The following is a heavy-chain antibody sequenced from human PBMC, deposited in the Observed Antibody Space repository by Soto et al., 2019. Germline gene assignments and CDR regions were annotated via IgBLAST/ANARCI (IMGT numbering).Heavy chain of an antibody. CDR2: IDPSDSYT. CDR1: GYSFTSYW. J-gene: IGHJ6*02. Sequence: GESLKISCKGSGYSFTSYWISWVRQMPGKGLEWMGRIDPSDSYTNYSPSFQGHVTISADKSISTAYLQWSSLKASDTAMYYCASFNSYYYGSGSRTSSMDVWGQGTTVTVSS. V-gene: IGHV5-10-1*01. CDR3: ASFNSYYYGSGSRTSSMDV. D-gene: IGHD3-10*01.